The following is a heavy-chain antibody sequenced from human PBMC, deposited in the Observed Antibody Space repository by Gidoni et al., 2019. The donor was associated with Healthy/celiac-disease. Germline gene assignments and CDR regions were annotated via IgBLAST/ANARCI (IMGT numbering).Heavy chain of an antibody. CDR2: INPTSGGT. CDR1: GYTFTGYY. CDR3: ARVPLRTTVIYDYYYGMDV. J-gene: IGHJ6*02. Sequence: QVQLVQSGAEVKKPGASVKVSCKASGYTFTGYYMHWVRQAPGQGLEWMGWINPTSGGTNYAQKFQGRVTMTRDTSISTAYMELSRLRSDDTAVYYCARVPLRTTVIYDYYYGMDVWGQGTTVTVSS. V-gene: IGHV1-2*02. D-gene: IGHD4-17*01.